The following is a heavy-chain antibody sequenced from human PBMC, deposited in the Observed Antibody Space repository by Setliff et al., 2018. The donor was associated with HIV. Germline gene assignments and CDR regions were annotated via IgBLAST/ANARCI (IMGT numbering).Heavy chain of an antibody. D-gene: IGHD5-12*01. J-gene: IGHJ4*02. CDR1: GGSISNSRYY. Sequence: SETLSLTCTVSGGSISNSRYYWGWIRQPPGKGLECIGSIYYRGSTYYNPSLKSRVTISVDTSKNQFSLKLSSVTAADSAVYYCARIVATITCYDYWGQGTLVTVSS. CDR2: IYYRGST. CDR3: ARIVATITCYDY. V-gene: IGHV4-39*07.